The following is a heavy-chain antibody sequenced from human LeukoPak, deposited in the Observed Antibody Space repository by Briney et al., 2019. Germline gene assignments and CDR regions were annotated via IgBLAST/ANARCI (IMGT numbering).Heavy chain of an antibody. CDR1: GGSISSSSYY. CDR2: IYYSGST. V-gene: IGHV4-39*07. J-gene: IGHJ3*02. D-gene: IGHD3-22*01. CDR3: ARDYYYDSSGYFDVEAAFDI. Sequence: SETLSLTCTVSGGSISSSSYYWGWIRQPPGKGLEWIGSIYYSGSTYYNPSLKSRVTISVDTSKNQFSLKLSSVTAADTAVYYCARDYYYDSSGYFDVEAAFDIWGQGTMVTVSS.